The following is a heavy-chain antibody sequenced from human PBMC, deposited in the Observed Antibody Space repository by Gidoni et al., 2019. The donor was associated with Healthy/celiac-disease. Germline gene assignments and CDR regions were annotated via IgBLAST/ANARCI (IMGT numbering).Heavy chain of an antibody. CDR2: IWYDGSNK. CDR3: ARDMGRRDGYNFMDY. CDR1: GLPFSRYG. D-gene: IGHD5-12*01. Sequence: QVQLVESGGGVAQPGRSLRLSCAASGLPFSRYGMHWVRQAPGKGLGWVAVIWYDGSNKYYADSVKGRFTISRDNSKNTLYLQMNSLRAEDTAVYYCARDMGRRDGYNFMDYWGQGTLVTVSS. V-gene: IGHV3-33*01. J-gene: IGHJ4*02.